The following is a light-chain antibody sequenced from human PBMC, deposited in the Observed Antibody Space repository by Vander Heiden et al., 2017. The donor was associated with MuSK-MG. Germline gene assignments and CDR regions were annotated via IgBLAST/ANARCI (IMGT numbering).Light chain of an antibody. J-gene: IGLJ2*01. CDR1: TGAVTSGYY. Sequence: QTVVTQEPSLTVSPGGTVTLTCASSTGAVTSGYYPNWFQQKPGQAPRALIYSTSYKHSWTPARFSGSLLGGKAALTLSGVQPEDEAEYYCLLYYGGVVFGGGTKLTVL. V-gene: IGLV7-43*01. CDR2: STS. CDR3: LLYYGGVV.